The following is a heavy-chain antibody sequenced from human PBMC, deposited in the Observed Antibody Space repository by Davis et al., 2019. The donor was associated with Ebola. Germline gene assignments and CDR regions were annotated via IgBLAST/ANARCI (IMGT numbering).Heavy chain of an antibody. D-gene: IGHD3-3*01. J-gene: IGHJ4*02. CDR2: INHSGST. CDR1: GGSFSGYY. CDR3: ARLERTSPYYEFWRATHFDY. V-gene: IGHV4-34*01. Sequence: SETLSLTCAVYGGSFSGYYWSWIRQPPGKGLEWIGEINHSGSTNYYPSFKSRVTISVDTSKNQFSLKLSSVTAADTAVYYCARLERTSPYYEFWRATHFDYWGQGTLVTVSS.